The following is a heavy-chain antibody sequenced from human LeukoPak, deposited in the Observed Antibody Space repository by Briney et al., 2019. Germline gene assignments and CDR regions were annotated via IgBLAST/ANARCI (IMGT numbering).Heavy chain of an antibody. D-gene: IGHD2-15*01. CDR1: GFTCSRCA. CDR3: AKQLGYCSDGSCYFPY. CDR2: ISNNGGYT. Sequence: GGSLRLSCAASGFTCSRCALSWVRQAPGKGLEWVSAISNNGGYTYYADSVQGRFTISRDNSKSTLCLQMNSLRAEDTAVYYCAKQLGYCSDGSCYFPYWGQGTLVTVSS. J-gene: IGHJ4*02. V-gene: IGHV3-23*01.